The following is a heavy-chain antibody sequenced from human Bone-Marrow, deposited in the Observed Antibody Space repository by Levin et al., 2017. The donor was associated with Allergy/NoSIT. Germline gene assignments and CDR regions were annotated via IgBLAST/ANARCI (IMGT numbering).Heavy chain of an antibody. CDR2: INWDGDTT. CDR1: GFIFGDFT. D-gene: IGHD1-1*01. V-gene: IGHV3-43*01. Sequence: SGGSLRLSCAASGFIFGDFTMHWVRQVPGKGLEWVSLINWDGDTTYYVDSVEGRFTISRDNNEKSLFLQMNNLRAEDTALYFCAKDYPGYRGFDFWGQGTLVTVAS. J-gene: IGHJ4*02. CDR3: AKDYPGYRGFDF.